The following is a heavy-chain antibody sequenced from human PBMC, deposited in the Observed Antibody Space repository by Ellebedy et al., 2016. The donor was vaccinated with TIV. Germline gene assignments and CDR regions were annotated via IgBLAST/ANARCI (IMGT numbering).Heavy chain of an antibody. CDR2: ISAYNGNT. D-gene: IGHD1-26*01. V-gene: IGHV1-18*01. CDR3: ARDGGSYSDFDY. Sequence: AASVKVSCKASGYTLTSYGISWVRQAPGQGLEWMGWISAYNGNTNYAQKLQGRVTMTTDTSTNTAYMELSRLRSDDTAVYYCARDGGSYSDFDYWGQGTLVTVSS. J-gene: IGHJ4*02. CDR1: GYTLTSYG.